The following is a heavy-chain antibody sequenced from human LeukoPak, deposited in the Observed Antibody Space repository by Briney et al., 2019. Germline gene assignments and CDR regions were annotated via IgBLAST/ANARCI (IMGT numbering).Heavy chain of an antibody. CDR1: GFTFSDYY. CDR2: ISSSGSSI. D-gene: IGHD2-2*01. CDR3: AREAYSTWPSTYYFEY. J-gene: IGHJ4*02. V-gene: IGHV3-11*01. Sequence: GSLRLSCAASGFTFSDYYMSWLRQAPGKGLEWVSYISSSGSSIYYADSVKGRFIISRDNAKNTLYLQMNSLKAEDTAVYFCAREAYSTWPSTYYFEYWGQGTLVTVSS.